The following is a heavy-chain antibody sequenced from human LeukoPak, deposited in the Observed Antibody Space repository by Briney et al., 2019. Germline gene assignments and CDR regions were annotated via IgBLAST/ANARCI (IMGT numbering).Heavy chain of an antibody. D-gene: IGHD3-22*01. CDR1: GGTFSSYA. V-gene: IGHV1-69*13. J-gene: IGHJ5*02. CDR2: IIPIFGTA. Sequence: SVKVSCKASGGTFSSYAISWVRQAPGQGLEWMGGIIPIFGTANYAQKFQGRVTITADESTSTAYIELSSLRSEDTAVYYCARVPNYYDSSGYLPGFDPWGQGTLVTVSS. CDR3: ARVPNYYDSSGYLPGFDP.